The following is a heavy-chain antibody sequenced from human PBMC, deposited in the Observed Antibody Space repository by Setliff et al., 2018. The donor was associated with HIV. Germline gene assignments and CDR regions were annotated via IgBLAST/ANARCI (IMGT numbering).Heavy chain of an antibody. CDR1: GYSFVDFW. CDR2: IYPGDSAS. D-gene: IGHD6-25*01. CDR3: VRYIGAAAGYIDH. Sequence: GESLKISCHLSGYSFVDFWIGWVRQMPGKGLEWVGFIYPGDSASRYSPSFRGQVTISADKSTTTAYLDWASLKASDTAMYYCVRYIGAAAGYIDHWGQGTLVTVSS. V-gene: IGHV5-51*01. J-gene: IGHJ4*02.